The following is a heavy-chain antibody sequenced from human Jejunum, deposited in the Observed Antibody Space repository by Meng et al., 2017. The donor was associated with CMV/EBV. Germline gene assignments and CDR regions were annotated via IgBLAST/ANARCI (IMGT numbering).Heavy chain of an antibody. CDR3: GDPPAGY. Sequence: LSLTCAVSGGSLSTSSNWWFWVRQPPGGGLEWIGEIFHSGATNYNPSLKSRVTISIDNSKNQFSLKLTSMTAADTAVYFCGDPPAGYWGQGIPVTVSS. J-gene: IGHJ4*02. CDR2: IFHSGAT. CDR1: GGSLSTSSNW. V-gene: IGHV4-4*01.